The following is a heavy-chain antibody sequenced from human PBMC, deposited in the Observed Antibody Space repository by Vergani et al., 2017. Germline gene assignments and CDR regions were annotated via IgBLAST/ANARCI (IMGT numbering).Heavy chain of an antibody. J-gene: IGHJ6*02. D-gene: IGHD3-22*01. V-gene: IGHV3-43*01. CDR2: ISWDGGST. Sequence: EVQLVESGGVVVQPGGSLRLSCAASRVTFDDYTMHWVRQAPGKGLEWVSLISWDGGSTYYADSVKGRFTISRDNAKNSLYLQMNSLRAEDTAVYYCARKHISNYYDSSGYYYMGYYYGMDVWGQGTTVTVSS. CDR1: RVTFDDYT. CDR3: ARKHISNYYDSSGYYYMGYYYGMDV.